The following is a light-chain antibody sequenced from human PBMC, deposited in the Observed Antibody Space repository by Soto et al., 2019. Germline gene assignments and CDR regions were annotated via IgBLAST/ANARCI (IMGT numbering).Light chain of an antibody. CDR2: EVN. CDR1: SSYIGVYNY. Sequence: SAPSPPSAVGGSPEQSNSFSCTGTSSYIGVYNYVSWYQQHPCKDPKLMIYEVNNRPSGVSNRLSGSKSGKTASLTISGLQAAEEADYYCSSYTTSNTYVFGTGTKV. V-gene: IGLV2-14*01. CDR3: SSYTTSNTYV. J-gene: IGLJ1*01.